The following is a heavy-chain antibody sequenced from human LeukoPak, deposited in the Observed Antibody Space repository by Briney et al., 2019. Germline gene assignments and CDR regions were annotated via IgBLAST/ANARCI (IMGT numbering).Heavy chain of an antibody. Sequence: GGSLRLSCAASGFTFSSYGMHWVRQAPGKGLEWVAFIQSDGSNKYYADSVKGRFTISRDNSKNTLYLQMNSLRAEDTAVYYCAKDFDGSTWFGRNYMDVWGKGTTVTVSS. CDR1: GFTFSSYG. J-gene: IGHJ6*03. D-gene: IGHD6-13*01. CDR3: AKDFDGSTWFGRNYMDV. CDR2: IQSDGSNK. V-gene: IGHV3-30*02.